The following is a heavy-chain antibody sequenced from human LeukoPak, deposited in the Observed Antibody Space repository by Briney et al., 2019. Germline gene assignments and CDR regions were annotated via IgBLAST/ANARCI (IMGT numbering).Heavy chain of an antibody. CDR2: ISSSGSTI. J-gene: IGHJ6*03. CDR1: GFTFSSYE. Sequence: SGGSLRLSCAASGFTFSSYEMNWVRQAPGKGLEWVSYISSSGSTIYYADSVKGRFTISRDNAKNSLYLQMNSLRAEDTALYYCAKAAYCGGDCYLYYMDVWGKGTTVTISS. V-gene: IGHV3-48*03. D-gene: IGHD2-21*01. CDR3: AKAAYCGGDCYLYYMDV.